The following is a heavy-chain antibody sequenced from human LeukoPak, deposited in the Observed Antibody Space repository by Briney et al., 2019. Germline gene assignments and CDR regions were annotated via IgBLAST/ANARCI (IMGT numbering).Heavy chain of an antibody. D-gene: IGHD3-3*02. J-gene: IGHJ3*02. CDR1: GYTFTSYA. Sequence: GGSVTLSCEASGYTFTSYAINWVRQATGQGLEWMAWINPNSGNTYYAHNLQGTITITSNNSITTAFMELSSLRSEDTAVYYCARGSSYSIVRFAFDIWGQGTMVTLSS. V-gene: IGHV1-8*02. CDR2: INPNSGNT. CDR3: ARGSSYSIVRFAFDI.